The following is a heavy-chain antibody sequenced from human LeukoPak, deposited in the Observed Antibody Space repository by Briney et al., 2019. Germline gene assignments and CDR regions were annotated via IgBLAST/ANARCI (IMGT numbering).Heavy chain of an antibody. CDR2: LNTDGRTT. V-gene: IGHV3-74*01. Sequence: GGSLRLSCAASGLTFSGYWMHWVRQAPGKGLIWVSRLNTDGRTTNYADFVKGRFTISRDNARNTLYLQMNSLRPDDTAVYYCVRGTIAVGGTDYWGQGTLVTVSS. J-gene: IGHJ4*02. CDR1: GLTFSGYW. CDR3: VRGTIAVGGTDY. D-gene: IGHD6-13*01.